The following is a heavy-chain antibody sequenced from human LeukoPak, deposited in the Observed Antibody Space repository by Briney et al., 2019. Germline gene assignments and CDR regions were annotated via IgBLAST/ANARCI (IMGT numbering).Heavy chain of an antibody. Sequence: GGSLRPSCAASGFTFSNCAMSWVRQPPGEGLEWVSAVTDDGTTTYYADSVKGRFTISRDNSKNTVYLQMNYLTADDTARYYCVKEERGYSYGDYWGQGTLVTVSS. CDR2: VTDDGTTT. CDR3: VKEERGYSYGDY. V-gene: IGHV3-23*01. CDR1: GFTFSNCA. D-gene: IGHD5-18*01. J-gene: IGHJ4*02.